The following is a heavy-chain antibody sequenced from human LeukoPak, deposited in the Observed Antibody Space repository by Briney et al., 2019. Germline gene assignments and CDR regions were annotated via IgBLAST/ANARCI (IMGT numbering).Heavy chain of an antibody. CDR1: GFTFSNAW. CDR3: TTADQDCSGGSCYSLHICYYGMDV. J-gene: IGHJ6*02. V-gene: IGHV3-15*01. Sequence: KPGGSLRLSCAASGFTFSNAWMSWVRQAPGKGLEWVGRIKSKTDGGTTDYAAPVKGRFTISRDDSKNTLYLQMNSLKTEDTAVYYCTTADQDCSGGSCYSLHICYYGMDVWGQGTTVTVSS. D-gene: IGHD2-15*01. CDR2: IKSKTDGGTT.